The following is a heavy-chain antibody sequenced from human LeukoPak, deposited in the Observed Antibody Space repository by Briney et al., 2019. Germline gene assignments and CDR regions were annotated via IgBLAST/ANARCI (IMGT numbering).Heavy chain of an antibody. J-gene: IGHJ6*03. CDR3: ARGGAERWFGEFFRGWYYYYMDV. CDR1: GGSISRSSYY. Sequence: PSETLSLTCSVSGGSISRSSYYWGWIRQPPGKGLEWIGNIYYSGSTYYNPSLKSRLTISVDMSKDQFSLKLISVTAADTAVYYCARGGAERWFGEFFRGWYYYYMDVWGKGTTVTVSS. CDR2: IYYSGST. D-gene: IGHD3-10*01. V-gene: IGHV4-39*07.